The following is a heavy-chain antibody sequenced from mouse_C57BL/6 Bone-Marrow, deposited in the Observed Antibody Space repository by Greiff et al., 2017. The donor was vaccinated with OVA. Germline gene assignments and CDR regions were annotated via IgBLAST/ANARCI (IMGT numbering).Heavy chain of an antibody. Sequence: EVMLVESGGDLVKPGGSLKLSCAASGFTFSSYGMSWVRQTPDKRLEWVATISSGGSYTYYPDSVKGRFTISRDNSKNTLYLQMSSLKSEDTAMYYCASPDYWGQGTTLTVSS. CDR3: ASPDY. CDR1: GFTFSSYG. V-gene: IGHV5-6*01. J-gene: IGHJ2*01. CDR2: ISSGGSYT.